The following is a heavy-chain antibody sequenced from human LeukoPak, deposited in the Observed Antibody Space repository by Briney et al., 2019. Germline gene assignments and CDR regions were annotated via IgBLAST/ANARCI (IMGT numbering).Heavy chain of an antibody. CDR2: LNPYTGAT. Sequence: ASVKVSCQPSGYTFSDFYLHWVRQAPGQGLEWMGWLNPYTGATNTAQRFQGRVTLTWDTSIATGFMELTSLRSDDTAVYYCVTATVTHTRDPWGQGTLVTVSS. J-gene: IGHJ5*02. V-gene: IGHV1-2*02. CDR1: GYTFSDFY. CDR3: VTATVTHTRDP. D-gene: IGHD4-17*01.